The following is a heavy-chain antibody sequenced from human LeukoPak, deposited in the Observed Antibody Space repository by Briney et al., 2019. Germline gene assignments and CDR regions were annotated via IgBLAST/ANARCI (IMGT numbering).Heavy chain of an antibody. D-gene: IGHD3-16*01. CDR2: IRTRSNKYAT. Sequence: PGGSLKLSCTASGFTFSASAIHCVRQASGKGLEWVGRIRTRSNKYATSYSAPVKGRFTISRDDSKNMAFLQMGGLKTEDTAIYYCSSYDTAVFYAKLWGEGTLVSVSP. CDR3: SSYDTAVFYAKL. J-gene: IGHJ4*02. V-gene: IGHV3-73*01. CDR1: GFTFSASA.